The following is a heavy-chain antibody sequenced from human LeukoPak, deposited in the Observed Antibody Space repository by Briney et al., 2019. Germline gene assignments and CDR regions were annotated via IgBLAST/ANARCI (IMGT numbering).Heavy chain of an antibody. Sequence: ASVKVSCKASAYTFTNYYLHWVRQAPGQGLEWMGIINPSGGSTSYAQKFQGRVTMTRDTSTSTVYMELSSLRSEDTAAYYCAREGSSGQLLWGQGSMVTVSS. J-gene: IGHJ3*01. V-gene: IGHV1-46*01. CDR3: AREGSSGQLL. CDR1: AYTFTNYY. D-gene: IGHD3-22*01. CDR2: INPSGGST.